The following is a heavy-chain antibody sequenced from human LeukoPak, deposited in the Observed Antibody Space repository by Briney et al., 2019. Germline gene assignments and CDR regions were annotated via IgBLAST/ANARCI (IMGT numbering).Heavy chain of an antibody. J-gene: IGHJ4*02. CDR1: GFTFNNFA. CDR2: FSGSGSNT. V-gene: IGHV3-23*01. Sequence: GGSLRLSCAASGFTFNNFAMSWVRQAPGKGLEWVSGFSGSGSNTYYVDSVKGRFTISRDNSKNTLYLQMNSLRVEDTAVYYCAKRHGDYVAWKQYYFDYWGQGTLVTVSS. D-gene: IGHD4-17*01. CDR3: AKRHGDYVAWKQYYFDY.